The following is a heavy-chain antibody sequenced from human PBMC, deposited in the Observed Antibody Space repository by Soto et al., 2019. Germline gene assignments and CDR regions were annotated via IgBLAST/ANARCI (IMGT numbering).Heavy chain of an antibody. Sequence: QVQLVQSGAEVKKPGSSVKVSCKASGGTFSSYTISWVRQAPGQGLEWMGRIIPILGIANYAQKFQGRVTITADKSTSTAYMELSSLRSEDTAVYYCARDLTGGYSYDNWFDPWGQGTLVTVSS. J-gene: IGHJ5*02. CDR3: ARDLTGGYSYDNWFDP. CDR2: IIPILGIA. CDR1: GGTFSSYT. D-gene: IGHD5-18*01. V-gene: IGHV1-69*08.